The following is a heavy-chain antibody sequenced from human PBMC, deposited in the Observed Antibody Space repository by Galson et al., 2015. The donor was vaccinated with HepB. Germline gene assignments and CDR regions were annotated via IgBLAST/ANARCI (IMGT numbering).Heavy chain of an antibody. CDR3: ARYDSSGYYYAYYFDY. V-gene: IGHV1-18*01. Sequence: SVKVSCKASGYTFTSYGISWVRQAPGQGLEWMGWISAYNGNTNYAQKLQGRVTMTTDTSTSTAYMELRSLRSDDTAVYYCARYDSSGYYYAYYFDYWGQGTLVTVSS. CDR2: ISAYNGNT. CDR1: GYTFTSYG. J-gene: IGHJ4*02. D-gene: IGHD3-22*01.